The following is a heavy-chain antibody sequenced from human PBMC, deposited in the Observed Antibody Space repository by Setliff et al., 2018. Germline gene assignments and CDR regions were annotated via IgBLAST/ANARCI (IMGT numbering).Heavy chain of an antibody. J-gene: IGHJ5*02. V-gene: IGHV4-34*01. CDR1: GGSFSGYY. CDR3: ARVIEMPGRHNWFDP. D-gene: IGHD1-26*01. Sequence: PSETLSLTCAVYGGSFSGYYWSWIRQPPGKGLEWIGEINHSGSTNYNPSLKSRVTISVDTSKNQFSLKLNSVTAADMAVYYCARVIEMPGRHNWFDPWGHGTLVTVSS. CDR2: INHSGST.